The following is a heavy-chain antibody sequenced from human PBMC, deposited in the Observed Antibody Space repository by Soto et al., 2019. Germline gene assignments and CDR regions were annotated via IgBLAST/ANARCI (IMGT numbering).Heavy chain of an antibody. CDR1: GFTFSSYD. J-gene: IGHJ2*01. CDR2: IGTAGDT. V-gene: IGHV3-13*01. D-gene: IGHD6-13*01. CDR3: ARDAPNSRGWYFDL. Sequence: EVQLVESGGGLVQPGGSLRLSCAASGFTFSSYDMHWVRQATGKGLEWVSAIGTAGDTYYPGSVKGRFTIARENAKNALYLQMNSLRAEATAVYYCARDAPNSRGWYFDLWGRGTLVAVSS.